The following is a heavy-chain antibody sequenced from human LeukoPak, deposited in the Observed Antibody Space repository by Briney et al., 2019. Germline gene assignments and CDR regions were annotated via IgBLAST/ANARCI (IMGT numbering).Heavy chain of an antibody. D-gene: IGHD4-17*01. CDR1: GFTFSSYG. Sequence: GGSLRPSCAASGFTFSSYGMHWVRQAPGKGLEWVAVIWYDGSNKYYADSVKGRFTISRDNSKNTLYLQMNSLRAEDTAVYYCARTTVTAPFDYWGRGTLVTVSS. J-gene: IGHJ4*02. CDR3: ARTTVTAPFDY. CDR2: IWYDGSNK. V-gene: IGHV3-33*01.